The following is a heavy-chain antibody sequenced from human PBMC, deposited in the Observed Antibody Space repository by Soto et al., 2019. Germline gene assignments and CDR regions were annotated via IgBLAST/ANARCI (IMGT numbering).Heavy chain of an antibody. D-gene: IGHD6-6*01. CDR3: AKDTDSPHVAARPNWFDP. CDR1: GFTFSDSA. Sequence: GGSLRLSCAASGFTFSDSAMSWVRQAPGKGLEWVSSISETGLSTYYADSVQGRFTISRDNSKNTLYLQMNSLRVDDTAVYTCAKDTDSPHVAARPNWFDPWGQGTLVTVYS. CDR2: ISETGLST. V-gene: IGHV3-23*01. J-gene: IGHJ5*02.